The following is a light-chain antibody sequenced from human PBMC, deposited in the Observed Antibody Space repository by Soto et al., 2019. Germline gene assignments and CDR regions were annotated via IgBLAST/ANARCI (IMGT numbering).Light chain of an antibody. CDR3: HQYGNSPAT. CDR1: QSLLHITGETF. J-gene: IGKJ1*01. Sequence: DVVMTQTPLSLSVAPGQPASISCKSSQSLLHITGETFLFWYLQKPGQSPQLLIYEVSTRVSGVPDRFSGSGSGTDFTLTVSRLEPEDFAVYYCHQYGNSPATFGQGTKVEIK. CDR2: EVS. V-gene: IGKV2-29*01.